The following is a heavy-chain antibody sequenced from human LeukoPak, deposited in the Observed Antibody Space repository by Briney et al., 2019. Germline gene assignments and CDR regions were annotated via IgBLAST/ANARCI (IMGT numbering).Heavy chain of an antibody. V-gene: IGHV3-66*01. CDR2: IYSGGST. Sequence: GGSLRLSCAATGFTVSSNYMNWVRQAPGKGLEWVSVIYSGGSTYYADSVKGRFTISRDNSKNTLYLQMNSLRAEDTAVYYCARYGLGAHAFDIWGQGTMVTVSS. D-gene: IGHD3/OR15-3a*01. CDR1: GFTVSSNY. J-gene: IGHJ3*02. CDR3: ARYGLGAHAFDI.